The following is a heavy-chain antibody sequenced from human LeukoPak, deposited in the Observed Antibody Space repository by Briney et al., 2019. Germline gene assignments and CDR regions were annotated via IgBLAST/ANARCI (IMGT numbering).Heavy chain of an antibody. V-gene: IGHV4-61*03. Sequence: SETLSLTCTVSGDSVSSGSHHWSWIRQAPGKGLEWIGHSGSTDYNPSLKSRVTISVDTSQNHFSLKLSSVTAADTAVYYCARSSRGTSDYYGMDVWGQGTTVTVSS. CDR3: ARSSRGTSDYYGMDV. CDR2: SGST. D-gene: IGHD1-1*01. J-gene: IGHJ6*02. CDR1: GDSVSSGSHH.